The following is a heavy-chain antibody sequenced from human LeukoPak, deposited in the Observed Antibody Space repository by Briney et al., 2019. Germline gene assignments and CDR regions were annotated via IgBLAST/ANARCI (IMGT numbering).Heavy chain of an antibody. CDR1: EFTFDDYA. CDR2: ISWNSGSI. D-gene: IGHD3-10*01. CDR3: AKDMGMVRGVIDYYYYGMDV. V-gene: IGHV3-9*01. J-gene: IGHJ6*02. Sequence: AGGSLRPSCAASEFTFDDYAMHWVRQAPGKGLQWDSGISWNSGSIGYADSVKGRFTISRDNAKNSLYLQMNSLRAEDTALYYCAKDMGMVRGVIDYYYYGMDVWGQGTTVTVSS.